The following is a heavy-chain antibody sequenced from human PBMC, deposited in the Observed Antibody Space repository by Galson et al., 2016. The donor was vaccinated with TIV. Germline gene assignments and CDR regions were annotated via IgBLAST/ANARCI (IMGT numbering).Heavy chain of an antibody. V-gene: IGHV7-4-1*02. CDR2: INTKTGNP. CDR3: ARGRGSPPYYYYYVEV. J-gene: IGHJ6*03. CDR1: GYTFSDYA. Sequence: SVKVSCKASGYTFSDYAINWVRQVPGQGLEWMGWINTKTGNPTYAQGFTGRFVFSLDTTVSTAFLQITSLKAEDTAVYYCARGRGSPPYYYYYVEVWGKGTTVTVSS.